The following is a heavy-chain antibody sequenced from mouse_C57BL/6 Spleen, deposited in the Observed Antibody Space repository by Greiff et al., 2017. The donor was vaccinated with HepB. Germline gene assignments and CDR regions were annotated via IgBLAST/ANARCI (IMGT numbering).Heavy chain of an antibody. D-gene: IGHD1-1*01. CDR1: GYTFTSYG. J-gene: IGHJ2*01. V-gene: IGHV1-81*01. Sequence: VQLQQSGAELARPGASVKLSCKASGYTFTSYGISWVKQRTGQGLEWIGEIYPRSGNTYYNEKFKGKATLTADKSSSTAYMELRSLTSEDSAVYFCARSDYYGSSYAYFDYWGQGTTLTVSS. CDR2: IYPRSGNT. CDR3: ARSDYYGSSYAYFDY.